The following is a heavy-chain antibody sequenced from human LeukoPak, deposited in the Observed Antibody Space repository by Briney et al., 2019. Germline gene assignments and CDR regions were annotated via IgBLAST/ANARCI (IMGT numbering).Heavy chain of an antibody. J-gene: IGHJ4*02. V-gene: IGHV4-4*07. CDR2: LYTSGST. D-gene: IGHD6-19*01. CDR3: ARCSGWYWGGYYFDY. Sequence: SETLSLTCTVSGGSISSYYWSWIRQPAGKGLEWIGRLYTSGSTNYTTSIKGRVTRSVDTSKNQFSMKLSSVTAADTAVYYCARCSGWYWGGYYFDYWGLGTLVTVSS. CDR1: GGSISSYY.